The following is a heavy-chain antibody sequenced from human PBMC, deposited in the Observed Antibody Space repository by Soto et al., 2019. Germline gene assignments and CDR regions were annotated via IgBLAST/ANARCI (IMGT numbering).Heavy chain of an antibody. CDR2: ISYDGSNK. V-gene: IGHV3-30-3*01. D-gene: IGHD3-10*01. CDR1: GFTFSSYA. Sequence: QVQLVESGGGVVQPGRSLRLSCAASGFTFSSYAMHWVRQAPGKGLEWVAVISYDGSNKYYADSVKGRFTISRDNSKNSLYLQMNSLSAEDTAVYYCARDLVLLCFGGTAGDYWGQGTLVTVSS. J-gene: IGHJ4*02. CDR3: ARDLVLLCFGGTAGDY.